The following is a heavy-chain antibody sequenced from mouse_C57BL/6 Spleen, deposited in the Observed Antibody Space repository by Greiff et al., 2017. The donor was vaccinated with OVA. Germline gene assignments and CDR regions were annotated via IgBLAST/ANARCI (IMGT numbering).Heavy chain of an antibody. V-gene: IGHV1-15*01. CDR3: TRVSDYGSSSWFAY. CDR2: IDPETGGT. CDR1: GYTFTDYE. D-gene: IGHD1-1*01. Sequence: QVQLQQSGAELVRPGASVTLSCKASGYTFTDYEMHWVKQTPVHGLEWIGAIDPETGGTAYNQKFKGKAILTAEKSSSTAYMELRSLTSEDSAVYYCTRVSDYGSSSWFAYWGQGTLVTVSA. J-gene: IGHJ3*01.